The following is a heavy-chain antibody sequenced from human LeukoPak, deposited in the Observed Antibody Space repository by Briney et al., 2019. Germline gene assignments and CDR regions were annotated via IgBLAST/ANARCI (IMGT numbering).Heavy chain of an antibody. V-gene: IGHV3-7*01. Sequence: GGSLRLSCAASGFTFSSYWMSWVRQAPGKGLEWVANIKQDGSEKYYVDSVKGRFTISRDNAKNSLYLQMNSLRAGDTAVYYCARDRYSGSYYLNFQYWGQGTLVTVSS. D-gene: IGHD1-26*01. CDR3: ARDRYSGSYYLNFQY. J-gene: IGHJ1*01. CDR2: IKQDGSEK. CDR1: GFTFSSYW.